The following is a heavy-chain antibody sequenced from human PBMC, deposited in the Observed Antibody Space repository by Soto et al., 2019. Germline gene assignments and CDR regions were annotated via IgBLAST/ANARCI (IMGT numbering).Heavy chain of an antibody. CDR2: ISSGGSA. V-gene: IGHV4-4*07. Sequence: QVPLQGSGPGLVKPSETLSLTCNVSGGSINSYYWSWIRQPAGKGLERIGRISSGGSAIYNPSLKSRVTISVDTSKNHFSLRLTSVTAADTAVYFCARDAYPNWFDFWGQGTLVTVSS. J-gene: IGHJ5*01. CDR1: GGSINSYY. D-gene: IGHD2-8*01. CDR3: ARDAYPNWFDF.